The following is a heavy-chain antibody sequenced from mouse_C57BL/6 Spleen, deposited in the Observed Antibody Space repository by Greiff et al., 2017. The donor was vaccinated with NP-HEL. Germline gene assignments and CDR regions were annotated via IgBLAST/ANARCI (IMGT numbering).Heavy chain of an antibody. Sequence: EVKLVESGGDLVKPGGSLKLSCAASGFTFSSYGMSWVRQTPDKRLEWVATISSGGSYTYYPDSVKGRFTISRDNAKNTLYLQMSSLKSEDTAMYYCARQRTGYAMDDWGQGTSVTVSS. CDR2: ISSGGSYT. J-gene: IGHJ4*01. CDR3: ARQRTGYAMDD. CDR1: GFTFSSYG. V-gene: IGHV5-6*02.